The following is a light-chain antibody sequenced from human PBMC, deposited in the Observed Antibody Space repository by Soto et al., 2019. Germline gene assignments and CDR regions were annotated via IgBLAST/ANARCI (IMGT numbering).Light chain of an antibody. CDR1: SSNIGSNT. Sequence: QSVLTQPPSASGTPGQRVTISCSGSSSNIGSNTVSWYQQLPQRAPKLLIFSNNQRPSGVPDRFSGSKSDTSASLAISGLQSEDEADYYCATWADGLNSYVFGTGTKLTVL. CDR3: ATWADGLNSYV. J-gene: IGLJ1*01. V-gene: IGLV1-44*01. CDR2: SNN.